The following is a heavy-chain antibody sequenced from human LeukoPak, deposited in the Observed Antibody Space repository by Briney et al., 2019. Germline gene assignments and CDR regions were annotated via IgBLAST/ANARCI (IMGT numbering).Heavy chain of an antibody. J-gene: IGHJ2*01. CDR2: INRSGST. V-gene: IGHV4-34*01. Sequence: SETLSLTCAVYGGSLTDYYWAWIRQPPGKGLEWIGEINRSGSTNYSPSLKSRVTISLDTSNNQFFLKLNSVTAADTAVYYCAREDWYFDLWGRGTLVTVSS. CDR1: GGSLTDYY. CDR3: AREDWYFDL.